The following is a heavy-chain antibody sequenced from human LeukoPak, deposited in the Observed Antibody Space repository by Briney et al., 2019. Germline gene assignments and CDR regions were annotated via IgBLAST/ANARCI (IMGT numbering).Heavy chain of an antibody. Sequence: ASVKVSCKASGYTFTDYYIHWVRQAPGQGLEWMGWMNPDSGGTNYAQNFQGRVTMTSDTPISTAYMELSGLKYDDTAVYYCASDHTRVPAREFWGQGTLVTISS. CDR1: GYTFTDYY. CDR3: ASDHTRVPAREF. J-gene: IGHJ4*02. CDR2: MNPDSGGT. V-gene: IGHV1-2*02. D-gene: IGHD2-2*01.